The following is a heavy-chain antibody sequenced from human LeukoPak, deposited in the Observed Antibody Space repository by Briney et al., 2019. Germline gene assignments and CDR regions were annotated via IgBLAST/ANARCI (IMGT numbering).Heavy chain of an antibody. Sequence: ASVEVSCKASGYAFTSYDINWVRQATGQGLEWMGWMNPNSGNTGYAQKFQGRVTITRNTSISTAYMELSSLRSEDTAVYYCARSYSGSYSYWGQGTLVTVSS. J-gene: IGHJ4*02. CDR2: MNPNSGNT. CDR1: GYAFTSYD. CDR3: ARSYSGSYSY. V-gene: IGHV1-8*03. D-gene: IGHD1-26*01.